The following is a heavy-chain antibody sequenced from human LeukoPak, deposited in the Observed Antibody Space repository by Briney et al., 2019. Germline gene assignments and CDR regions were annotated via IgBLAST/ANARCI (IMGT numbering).Heavy chain of an antibody. Sequence: ASVKVSFKASGYTFTSYGISWVRQAPGQGLEWMGWISAYNGNTNYAQKLQGRVTMTTDTSTSTAYMELRSLRSDDTAVYYCARAVRSGSYDDNYFDYWGQGTLVTVSS. V-gene: IGHV1-18*01. CDR2: ISAYNGNT. CDR1: GYTFTSYG. J-gene: IGHJ4*02. CDR3: ARAVRSGSYDDNYFDY. D-gene: IGHD1-26*01.